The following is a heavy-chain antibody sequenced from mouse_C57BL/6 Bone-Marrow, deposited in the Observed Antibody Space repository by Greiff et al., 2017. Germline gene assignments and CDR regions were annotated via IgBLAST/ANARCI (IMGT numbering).Heavy chain of an antibody. CDR3: AREITTVGFAY. Sequence: QVQLQQSGAELVMPGASVKLSCKASGYTFTSYWMHWVKQRPGQGLEWIGEIDPSDSYTNYNQKFKGKSTLTVDKSSSTAYMQLSSLTSEDSAVYYCAREITTVGFAYWGQGTLVTVSA. J-gene: IGHJ3*01. D-gene: IGHD1-1*01. V-gene: IGHV1-69*01. CDR2: IDPSDSYT. CDR1: GYTFTSYW.